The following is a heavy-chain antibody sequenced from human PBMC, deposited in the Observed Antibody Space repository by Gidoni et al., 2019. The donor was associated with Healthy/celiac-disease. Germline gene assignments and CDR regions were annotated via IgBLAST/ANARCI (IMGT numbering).Heavy chain of an antibody. J-gene: IGHJ4*02. Sequence: EVQLVESGGGLVQPGRSLRLFCSASGFTFDGYAMHWVRQAPGKGLEWVSVISWNSGSIGDADSVKGRFTISRDNAKNSLYLQMNSLRAEDTALYYCAKDMGPPYYDSSRGPFDYWGQGTLVTVSS. CDR1: GFTFDGYA. CDR2: ISWNSGSI. CDR3: AKDMGPPYYDSSRGPFDY. D-gene: IGHD3-22*01. V-gene: IGHV3-9*01.